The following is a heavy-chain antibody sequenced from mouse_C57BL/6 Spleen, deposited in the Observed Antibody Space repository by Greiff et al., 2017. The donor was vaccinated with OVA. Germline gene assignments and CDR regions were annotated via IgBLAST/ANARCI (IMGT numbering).Heavy chain of an antibody. CDR2: INSDGGST. CDR3: ARHGTYGYFDV. Sequence: EVKLMESGGGLVQPGESLTLSCESNEYEFPSHDMSWVRKTPEKRLELVAAINSDGGSTYYPDTMERRFIISRDNTKKTLYLQMRSLRSEDTALYYCARHGTYGYFDVWGTGTTVTVSS. D-gene: IGHD4-1*01. J-gene: IGHJ1*03. CDR1: EYEFPSHD. V-gene: IGHV5-2*01.